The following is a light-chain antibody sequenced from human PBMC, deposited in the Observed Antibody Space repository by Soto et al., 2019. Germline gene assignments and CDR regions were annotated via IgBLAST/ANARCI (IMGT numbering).Light chain of an antibody. Sequence: QSALTQPPSASGSPGQSVTISCTGTSSDVGNYNTVSWYQQHPGKAPKLMIFEVSKRPSGVPLRFSGSKSGNTASLTVSGLQPEDEADYYCSSYSGNNDVVFGGGTKVTVL. V-gene: IGLV2-8*01. CDR1: SSDVGNYNT. J-gene: IGLJ3*02. CDR3: SSYSGNNDVV. CDR2: EVS.